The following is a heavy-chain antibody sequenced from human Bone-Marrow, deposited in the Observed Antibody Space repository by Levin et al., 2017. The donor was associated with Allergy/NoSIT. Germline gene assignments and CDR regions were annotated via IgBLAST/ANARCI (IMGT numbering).Heavy chain of an antibody. Sequence: SQTLSLTCTVSGGSISSSSYYWGWIRQPPGKGLEWIGSIYYSGSTYYNPSLKSRVTISVDTSKNQFSLKLSSVTAADTAVYYSLVVAENPSVDYWGQGTLVTVSS. D-gene: IGHD2-15*01. CDR2: IYYSGST. CDR1: GGSISSSSYY. CDR3: LVVAENPSVDY. J-gene: IGHJ4*02. V-gene: IGHV4-39*07.